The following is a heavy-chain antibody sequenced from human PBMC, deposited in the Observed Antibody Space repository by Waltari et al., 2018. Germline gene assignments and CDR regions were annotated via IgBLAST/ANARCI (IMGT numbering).Heavy chain of an antibody. CDR1: GGSISNYY. J-gene: IGHJ4*02. CDR3: ARQGHYDFWTGYYLFDY. V-gene: IGHV4-59*08. Sequence: QVQLQESGPGLVKPSETLSLTCTVSGGSISNYYWSWIRQSPGKGLEWIGSIYYSGSTNYHPSPKSRVTLSVDTSKNHFSLKLSSVTAADTALYYCARQGHYDFWTGYYLFDYWGQGTLVTVSS. D-gene: IGHD3-3*01. CDR2: IYYSGST.